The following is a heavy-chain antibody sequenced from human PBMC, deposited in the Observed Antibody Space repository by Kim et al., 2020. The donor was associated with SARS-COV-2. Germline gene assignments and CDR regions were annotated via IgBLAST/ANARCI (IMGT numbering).Heavy chain of an antibody. J-gene: IGHJ4*02. CDR2: IKSKTDGGTT. D-gene: IGHD6-19*01. Sequence: GGSLRLSCAASGFTFINAWMSWVRQAPGKGLEWVGRIKSKTDGGTTDYAAPVKGRFTISRDDSKNTLYLQMNSLKTEDTAVYYCTTDPYRVGYQWLAPLPIDYWGQGTLVTVSS. V-gene: IGHV3-15*01. CDR3: TTDPYRVGYQWLAPLPIDY. CDR1: GFTFINAW.